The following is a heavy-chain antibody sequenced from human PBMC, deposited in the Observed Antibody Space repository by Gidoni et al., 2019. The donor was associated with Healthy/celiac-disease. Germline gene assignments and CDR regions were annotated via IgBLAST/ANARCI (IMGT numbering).Heavy chain of an antibody. Sequence: QVQLQESGPGLVKPSETLSLTCTVSGGSISSYYWSWIRQPPGKGLAWIGYIYYSGSTNYNPSLKSRVTISVDTSNNQFSLKLSSVTAADTAVYYCARLGKKRSLDYWGQGTLVTVSS. CDR2: IYYSGST. CDR3: ARLGKKRSLDY. J-gene: IGHJ4*02. D-gene: IGHD3-10*01. V-gene: IGHV4-59*08. CDR1: GGSISSYY.